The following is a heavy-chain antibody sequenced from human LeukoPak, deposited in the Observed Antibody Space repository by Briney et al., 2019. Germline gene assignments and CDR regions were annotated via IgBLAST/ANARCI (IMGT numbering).Heavy chain of an antibody. CDR2: ISPSGDIA. J-gene: IGHJ4*02. CDR3: AKDRVLRYFDWLFDLDY. CDR1: GFTFSSYG. D-gene: IGHD3-9*01. Sequence: GGSLRLSCEASGFTFSSYGMNWVRQAPGKGLEWVSGISPSGDIAYYADSVKGQLTISRDNSKNTLYLQMNSLRAEDTAVYYCAKDRVLRYFDWLFDLDYWGQGTLVTVSS. V-gene: IGHV3-23*01.